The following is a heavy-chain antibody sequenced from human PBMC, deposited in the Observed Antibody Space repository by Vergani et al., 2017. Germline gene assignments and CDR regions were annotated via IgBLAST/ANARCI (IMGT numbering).Heavy chain of an antibody. J-gene: IGHJ4*02. V-gene: IGHV1-46*03. CDR2: INPSGGHT. D-gene: IGHD3-9*01. Sequence: QVQVVQSGAEVKKSGASVKVSCKTSGYTFSNYYMHWVRQAPGQGLEWMGIINPSGGHTNYAQKFQGRVTMTRDTSTSTVYMERSRLRSEDTAIYYCARGDYGILTGYRYWGQGTLVTVSA. CDR1: GYTFSNYY. CDR3: ARGDYGILTGYRY.